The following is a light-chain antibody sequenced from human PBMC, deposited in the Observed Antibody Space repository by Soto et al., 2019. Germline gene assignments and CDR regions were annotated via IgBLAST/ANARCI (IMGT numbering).Light chain of an antibody. CDR3: QQHADLPLT. J-gene: IGKJ4*01. CDR1: RSVGNN. V-gene: IGKV3-11*01. Sequence: EIVLTQSPATLSLSPGERATLSCRASRSVGNNLAWYQKKPGQAPGLLIYAASTRATGIPARFSGSGSGTDFTITISSLAQEDFAVYYCQQHADLPLTFGGGTKVEIK. CDR2: AAS.